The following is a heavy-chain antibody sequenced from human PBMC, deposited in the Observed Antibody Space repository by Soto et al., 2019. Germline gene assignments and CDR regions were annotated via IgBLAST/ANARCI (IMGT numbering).Heavy chain of an antibody. J-gene: IGHJ4*02. CDR3: ARVGCSSTSCYDLDY. D-gene: IGHD2-2*01. CDR1: GFTFSSYA. Sequence: GGSLRLSCAASGFTFSSYAMHWVRQAPGKGLEYVSAISSNGGSTYYANSVKGRFTISRDNSKNTLYLQMGSLRAEDMAVYYCARVGCSSTSCYDLDYWGQGTLVTVSS. CDR2: ISSNGGST. V-gene: IGHV3-64*01.